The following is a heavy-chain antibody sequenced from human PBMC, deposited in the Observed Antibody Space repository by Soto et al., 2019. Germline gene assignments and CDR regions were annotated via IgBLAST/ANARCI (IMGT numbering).Heavy chain of an antibody. J-gene: IGHJ4*02. V-gene: IGHV3-33*08. CDR1: GFTLSSYG. D-gene: IGHD7-27*01. CDR3: AREGTLGPFDY. CDR2: IWYDGSNK. Sequence: GGSLRLSCAASGFTLSSYGMHWVRQAPGKGLEWVAVIWYDGSNKYYADSVKGRFTISRDNSKNTLYLQMNSLRADDTAVYYCAREGTLGPFDYRGKGTLVTVSS.